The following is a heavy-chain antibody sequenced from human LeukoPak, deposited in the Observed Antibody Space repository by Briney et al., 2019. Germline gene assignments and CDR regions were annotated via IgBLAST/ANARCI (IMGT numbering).Heavy chain of an antibody. CDR2: IYTSGST. V-gene: IGHV4-4*07. J-gene: IGHJ3*02. CDR1: GGSISSYY. Sequence: SETLSLTCTVSGGSISSYYWSWIRQPAGKGLEWIGRIYTSGSTNYNPSLKSRVTMSVDTSKNQFSLKLSSVTAADTAVYYCARGQLRYFDDALDIWGQGTMVTVSS. CDR3: ARGQLRYFDDALDI. D-gene: IGHD3-9*01.